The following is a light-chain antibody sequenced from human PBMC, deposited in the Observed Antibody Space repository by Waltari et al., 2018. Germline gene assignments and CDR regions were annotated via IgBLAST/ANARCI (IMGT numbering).Light chain of an antibody. V-gene: IGKV1-12*01. J-gene: IGKJ1*01. CDR3: QQGDTSPPT. CDR1: QDISTS. Sequence: EIHMTQSPSSVSASVGDRVSMSCRASQDISTSLAWYQQKSGKAPSLLIYHSSTLQSGVPSRFSGAGTGTDFTLTINNLHPEDFATYFCQQGDTSPPTFGPGTKVKLK. CDR2: HSS.